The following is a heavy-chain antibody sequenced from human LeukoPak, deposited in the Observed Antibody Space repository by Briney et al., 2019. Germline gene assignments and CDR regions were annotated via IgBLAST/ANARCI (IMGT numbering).Heavy chain of an antibody. CDR1: GVSISSYY. Sequence: PSETLSLTCTVSGVSISSYYWSWLRQPPGKGLEWLGYIYYSGSTNYNPSLKTRVTISIDTSKNQFSVKLSSVTAADTAVYYCARLLVNYDAFDIWGQGTMVTVSS. CDR3: ARLLVNYDAFDI. V-gene: IGHV4-59*08. CDR2: IYYSGST. D-gene: IGHD1-7*01. J-gene: IGHJ3*02.